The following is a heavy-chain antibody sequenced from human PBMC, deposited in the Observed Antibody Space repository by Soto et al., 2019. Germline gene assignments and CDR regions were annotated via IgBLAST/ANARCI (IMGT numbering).Heavy chain of an antibody. D-gene: IGHD3-10*01. CDR1: GFTFSSYA. J-gene: IGHJ4*02. V-gene: IGHV3-23*01. CDR2: ISGSGGST. CDR3: ANLLWFGELLADY. Sequence: GGSLRLSCAASGFTFSSYAMSWVRQAPGKGLEWVSAISGSGGSTYYADSVKGRFTISRDNSKNTLYLQMNSLRAEDTAVYYCANLLWFGELLADYWGQGTLVTVSS.